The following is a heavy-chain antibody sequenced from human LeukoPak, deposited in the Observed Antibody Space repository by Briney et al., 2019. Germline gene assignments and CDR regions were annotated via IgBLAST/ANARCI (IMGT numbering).Heavy chain of an antibody. CDR1: GFTFSSYA. Sequence: GGSLRLSCVASGFTFSSYAMSWGRQAPGKGLEWVSAISGTGLTTDYADSVKGRFIISRDNSKNTLCLQMNSLRAEDTAVYHCAKAGYSDYPYCYYYMDVWGNGTTDTVSS. V-gene: IGHV3-23*01. D-gene: IGHD4-11*01. CDR3: AKAGYSDYPYCYYYMDV. CDR2: ISGTGLTT. J-gene: IGHJ6*03.